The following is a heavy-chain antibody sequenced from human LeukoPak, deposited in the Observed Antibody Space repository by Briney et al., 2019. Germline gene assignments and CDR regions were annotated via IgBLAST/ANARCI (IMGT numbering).Heavy chain of an antibody. CDR2: INYSGST. J-gene: IGHJ6*02. CDR3: ARHGTSSFYYYAMDV. D-gene: IGHD1-1*01. CDR1: GGSISSYY. V-gene: IGHV4-59*08. Sequence: SETLSLTCTVSGGSISSYYWSWIRQPPGKGLEWIGYINYSGSTNYNPSLKSRVTISVDTSKNQFSLKLSSVTAADTAVYYCARHGTSSFYYYAMDVWGQGTTVTVSS.